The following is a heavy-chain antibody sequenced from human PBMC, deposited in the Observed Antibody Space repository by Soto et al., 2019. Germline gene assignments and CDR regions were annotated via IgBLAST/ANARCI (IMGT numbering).Heavy chain of an antibody. V-gene: IGHV3-23*01. D-gene: IGHD1-1*01. J-gene: IGHJ4*02. CDR1: GFIFSDYS. CDR2: ISGVGGST. CDR3: AKSLGDHWDEYYFHY. Sequence: EVQLLESGGDLVQPGGSLRLSCAVTGFIFSDYSMSWVRQAPGKGLEWVSGISGVGGSTYYADSVKGRFTISRDNSKNTLYLQMNSLRAADTALYYCAKSLGDHWDEYYFHYWGQGTLVTVSS.